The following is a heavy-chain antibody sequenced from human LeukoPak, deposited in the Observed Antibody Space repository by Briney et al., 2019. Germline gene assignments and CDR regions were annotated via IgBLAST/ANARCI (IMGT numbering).Heavy chain of an antibody. V-gene: IGHV4-59*08. Sequence: SETLSLTCTVSGDSISSYYWSWIRQPPGKGLEWIGYIYYTASTNYNPSLKSRVTISADTSKNHFSLKLSSVTAADTAVYYCARHTSMVRGVMKYYFDYWGQGTLATVSS. CDR3: ARHTSMVRGVMKYYFDY. CDR2: IYYTAST. J-gene: IGHJ4*02. D-gene: IGHD3-10*01. CDR1: GDSISSYY.